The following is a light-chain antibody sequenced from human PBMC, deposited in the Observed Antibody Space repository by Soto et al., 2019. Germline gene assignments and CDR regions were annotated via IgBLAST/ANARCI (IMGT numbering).Light chain of an antibody. CDR2: VTS. CDR3: QQHNSYPLT. J-gene: IGKJ4*01. CDR1: QGLSSY. Sequence: IQLTQSPSSLSASVGDRVTITCRASQGLSSYLAWYQQKPGKAPELLIYVTSTLQSGVPSRFSGSGSGTDFTITISSLQPEDFATYYCQQHNSYPLTFGGGTKVEIK. V-gene: IGKV1-9*01.